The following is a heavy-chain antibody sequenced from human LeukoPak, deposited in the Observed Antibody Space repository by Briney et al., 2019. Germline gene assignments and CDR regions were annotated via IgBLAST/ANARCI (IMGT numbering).Heavy chain of an antibody. CDR3: ARDIVAPPESMVRGATSRWYFDY. D-gene: IGHD3-10*01. J-gene: IGHJ4*02. V-gene: IGHV6-1*01. CDR2: TYYRSKWYN. CDR1: GDSVSSNSAA. Sequence: SQTLSLTCAISGDSVSSNSAAWNWIRQSPSRGLEWLGRTYYRSKWYNGYAVSVKSRITINPDTSKNQFSLQLNSVTPEDTAVYYCARDIVAPPESMVRGATSRWYFDYWGQGTLVTVSS.